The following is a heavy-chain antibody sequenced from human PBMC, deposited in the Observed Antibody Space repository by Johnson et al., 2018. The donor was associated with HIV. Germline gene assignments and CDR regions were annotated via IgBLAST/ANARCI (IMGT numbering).Heavy chain of an antibody. CDR3: AKCPSVSTCDAFDI. J-gene: IGHJ3*02. Sequence: QVQLVESGGALVKPGGSLRLSCAASGFKFDDNYMAWIRQSPGKGLEWVSYISSSGGTTHNADSVKGRFAISRNNADNSLYLQMNSLRAEDTAVYYCAKCPSVSTCDAFDIWGQGTMVTVPS. D-gene: IGHD6-13*01. CDR2: ISSSGGTT. V-gene: IGHV3-11*04. CDR1: GFKFDDNY.